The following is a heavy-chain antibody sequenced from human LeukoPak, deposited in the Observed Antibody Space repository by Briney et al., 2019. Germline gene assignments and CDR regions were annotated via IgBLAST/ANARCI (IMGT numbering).Heavy chain of an antibody. V-gene: IGHV4-39*07. CDR1: GGSISSSSYY. CDR2: IYYSGST. Sequence: SETLSLTCTVSGGSISSSSYYWGWIRQPPGKGLEWIGSIYYSGSTYYNPSLKSRVTISVDTSKNQFSLKLSSVTAADTAVYYCAREVADYGGYYYYHYMDVWGKGTTVTISS. CDR3: AREVADYGGYYYYHYMDV. J-gene: IGHJ6*03. D-gene: IGHD4-23*01.